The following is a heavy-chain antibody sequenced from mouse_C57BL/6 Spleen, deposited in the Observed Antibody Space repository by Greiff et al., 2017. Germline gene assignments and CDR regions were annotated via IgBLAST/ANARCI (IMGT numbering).Heavy chain of an antibody. CDR2: ISLGSSTI. D-gene: IGHD2-12*01. Sequence: EVKVVESGGGLVKPGGSLKLSCAASGFTFSDYGMHWVRQAPEKGLEWVAYISLGSSTIYYEETVKGRFTISRDNAKNTLFLQMTSLRSEYTAMYYCARPVLPLYYAMYYWGQGTSVTVSS. CDR1: GFTFSDYG. J-gene: IGHJ4*01. V-gene: IGHV5-17*01. CDR3: ARPVLPLYYAMYY.